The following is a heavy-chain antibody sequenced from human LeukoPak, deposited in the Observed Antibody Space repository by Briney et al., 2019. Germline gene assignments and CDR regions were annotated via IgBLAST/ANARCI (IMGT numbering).Heavy chain of an antibody. J-gene: IGHJ6*02. CDR2: INHSGST. CDR1: GGSFSGYY. CDR3: ARGRRSPFYYYYYYGMDV. V-gene: IGHV4-34*01. Sequence: SETLSLTCAVYGGSFSGYYWSWIRQPPGKGLEWIGEINHSGSTNYNPSLKSRVTISVDTSKNQFSLKLSSVTAADTAVCYCARGRRSPFYYYYYYGMDVWGQGTTVTVSS.